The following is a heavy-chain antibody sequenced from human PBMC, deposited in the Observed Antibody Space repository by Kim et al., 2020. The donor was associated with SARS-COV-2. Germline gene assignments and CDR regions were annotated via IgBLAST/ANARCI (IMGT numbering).Heavy chain of an antibody. CDR2: ISWNSGSI. D-gene: IGHD6-13*01. V-gene: IGHV3-9*01. Sequence: GGYLRLSCAASGFTFDDYAMHWVRQAPGKGLEWVSGISWNSGSIGYADSVKGRFTISRDNAKNSLYLQMNSLRAEDTALYYCAKPSIAADPTFDIWGQGTMVTVSS. CDR3: AKPSIAADPTFDI. CDR1: GFTFDDYA. J-gene: IGHJ3*02.